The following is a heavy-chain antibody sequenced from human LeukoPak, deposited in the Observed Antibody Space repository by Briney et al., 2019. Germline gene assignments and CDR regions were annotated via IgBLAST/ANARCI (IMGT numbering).Heavy chain of an antibody. CDR3: ARGHYDVLAASYKWTPDY. J-gene: IGHJ4*02. D-gene: IGHD3-9*01. CDR1: GFTFNNFN. Sequence: PGGSLRLSCAASGFTFNNFNMNWVRQAPGKGLEWVSSITSGGDYIYYADSVKGRFTTSRDNAKNSLSLQLNSLRVEDTAVYYCARGHYDVLAASYKWTPDYWGQGTLVTVSS. CDR2: ITSGGDYI. V-gene: IGHV3-21*01.